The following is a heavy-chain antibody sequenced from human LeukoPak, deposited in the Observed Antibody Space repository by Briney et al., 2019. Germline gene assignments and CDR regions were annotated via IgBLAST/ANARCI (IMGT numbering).Heavy chain of an antibody. CDR3: ARGGVATIHYYYGMDV. Sequence: GGSLRLSCAASGFTFSSYWMSWVRQAPGKGLEWVANIKQDGSEKYYVDSVKGRFTISRDNAKNSLYLQMNRLRAEDTAVYYCARGGVATIHYYYGMDVWGKGTKVTVSS. CDR1: GFTFSSYW. V-gene: IGHV3-7*03. D-gene: IGHD5-12*01. J-gene: IGHJ6*04. CDR2: IKQDGSEK.